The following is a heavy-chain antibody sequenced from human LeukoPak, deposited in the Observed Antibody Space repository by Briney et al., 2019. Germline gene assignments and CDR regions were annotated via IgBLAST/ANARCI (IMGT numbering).Heavy chain of an antibody. D-gene: IGHD3-10*01. V-gene: IGHV1-2*02. CDR1: GYTFTGYY. CDR2: INSNSGVT. J-gene: IGHJ4*02. CDR3: ARVDWSSGSFDY. Sequence: GAPVKVSCKASGYTFTGYYIFWVRQAPGQGLEWLGWINSNSGVTKSAQNFQGRVTMTRDTRDTSISTAYMELSSLRSDDTAVYYCARVDWSSGSFDYWGQGTLVTVSS.